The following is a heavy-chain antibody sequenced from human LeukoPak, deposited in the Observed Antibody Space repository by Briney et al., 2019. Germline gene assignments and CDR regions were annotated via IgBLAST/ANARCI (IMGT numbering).Heavy chain of an antibody. CDR3: ARDDRSTRSSFGLDAYDV. CDR2: IKEDGSQK. V-gene: IGHV3-7*01. J-gene: IGHJ3*01. Sequence: PGGSLRLSCAASGFTFSRYWMTWVRQAPGKGLEWVANIKEDGSQKYYVDSVKGRSTISRDNAKGSLYLQMNSLRAEDTAVYYCARDDRSTRSSFGLDAYDVWGQGTMATISS. D-gene: IGHD6-6*01. CDR1: GFTFSRYW.